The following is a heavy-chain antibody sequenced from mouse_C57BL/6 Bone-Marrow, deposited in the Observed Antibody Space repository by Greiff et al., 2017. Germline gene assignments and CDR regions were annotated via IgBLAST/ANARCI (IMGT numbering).Heavy chain of an antibody. V-gene: IGHV14-4*01. D-gene: IGHD2-12*01. Sequence: EVKLVESGAGLVRPGASVKLSCTASGFNIKDDYMSWVKQRPEQGLEWIGWIDPESGDTDYASKFQGQVTITADTSSNTAYLQLSSLTSEDTAVXYYTARYDGPWFAYWGQGTLVTVSA. CDR2: IDPESGDT. CDR1: GFNIKDDY. CDR3: TARYDGPWFAY. J-gene: IGHJ3*01.